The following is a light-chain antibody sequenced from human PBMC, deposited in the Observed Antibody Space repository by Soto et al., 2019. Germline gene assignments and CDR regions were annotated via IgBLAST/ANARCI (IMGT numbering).Light chain of an antibody. V-gene: IGLV1-44*01. CDR3: AAWDDSLNGYV. CDR1: SSNIGSNT. CDR2: SNN. J-gene: IGLJ1*01. Sequence: QSVLTQPPSASGTPGEGVTISCSGKSSNIGSNTVNWYQQLPGTAPKLLIYSNNQRPSGVPDRFSGSKSGTSASLAICGLQSEDEADYYCAAWDDSLNGYVFGTGTKVTVL.